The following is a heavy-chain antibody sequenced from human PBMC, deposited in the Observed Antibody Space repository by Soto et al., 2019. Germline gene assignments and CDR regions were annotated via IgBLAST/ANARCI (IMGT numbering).Heavy chain of an antibody. J-gene: IGHJ3*02. V-gene: IGHV3-33*01. CDR1: GFTFSSYG. CDR3: ARAQDYGDPMDAFDI. D-gene: IGHD4-17*01. CDR2: IWYDGSNK. Sequence: QVQLVESGGGVVQPGRSLRLSCAASGFTFSSYGMHWVRQAPGKGLEWVAVIWYDGSNKYYADSVKRRFTISRDNSKNTLYLQMNSLRAEDTAVYYCARAQDYGDPMDAFDIWGQGTMVTVSS.